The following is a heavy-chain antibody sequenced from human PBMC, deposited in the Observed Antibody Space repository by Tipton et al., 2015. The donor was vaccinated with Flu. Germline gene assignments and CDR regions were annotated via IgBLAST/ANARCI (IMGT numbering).Heavy chain of an antibody. Sequence: SLRLSCAASGFTFSSYAMSWVRQAPRKGLEWVSTISGSADRTNYADSVKGRFTISRDNSKNTLYLHMNSLRAEDTAVYYCAKGLLYGDYAGRFDSWGQGTLVTVSS. CDR1: GFTFSSYA. V-gene: IGHV3-23*01. CDR3: AKGLLYGDYAGRFDS. D-gene: IGHD4-17*01. J-gene: IGHJ5*01. CDR2: ISGSADRT.